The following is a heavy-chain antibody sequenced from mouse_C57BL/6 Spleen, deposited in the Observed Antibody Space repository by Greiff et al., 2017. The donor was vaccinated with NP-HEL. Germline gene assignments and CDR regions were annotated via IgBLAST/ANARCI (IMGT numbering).Heavy chain of an antibody. CDR2: IYPGSGST. Sequence: VQLQQPGAELVKPGASVKMSCKASGYTFTSYWITWVKQRPGQGLEWIGDIYPGSGSTNYNEKFKSKATLTVDTSSSTAYMQLSSLTSEDSAVYYCAREGRDTLGRFDYWGQGTTLTVSS. CDR3: AREGRDTLGRFDY. V-gene: IGHV1-55*01. D-gene: IGHD4-1*01. J-gene: IGHJ2*01. CDR1: GYTFTSYW.